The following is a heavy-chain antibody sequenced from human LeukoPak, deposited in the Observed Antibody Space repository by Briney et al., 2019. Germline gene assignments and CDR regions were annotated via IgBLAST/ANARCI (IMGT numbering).Heavy chain of an antibody. CDR1: GFTVSSNY. J-gene: IGHJ6*03. CDR3: ARELWLSPRYYYYYMDV. V-gene: IGHV3-66*02. Sequence: GGSLRLSCAASGFTVSSNYMSWVRQAPGKGLEWVSVIYSGGSTYYADSAKGRFTISRDNSKNTLYLQMNSLRAEDTAVYYCARELWLSPRYYYYYMDVWGKGTTVTVSS. D-gene: IGHD6-19*01. CDR2: IYSGGST.